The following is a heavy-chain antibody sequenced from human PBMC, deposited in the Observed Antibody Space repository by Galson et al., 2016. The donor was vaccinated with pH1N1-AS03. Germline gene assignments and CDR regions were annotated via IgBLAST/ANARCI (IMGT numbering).Heavy chain of an antibody. D-gene: IGHD3-22*01. J-gene: IGHJ4*02. CDR3: ARSGDYSDSSGYYWGQQYYFDY. V-gene: IGHV3-11*06. CDR1: GFTFSDYY. Sequence: SLRLSCAASGFTFSDYYMSWIRQAPGQGLEWISFISITSTYTNYADSVKGRFTISRDNAKNSLLLQMNSLRAEDTAVYYCARSGDYSDSSGYYWGQQYYFDYWGRGTLVTVSS. CDR2: ISITSTYT.